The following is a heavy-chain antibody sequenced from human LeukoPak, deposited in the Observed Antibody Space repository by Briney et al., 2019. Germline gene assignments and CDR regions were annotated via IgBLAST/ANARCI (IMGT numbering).Heavy chain of an antibody. V-gene: IGHV3-30*18. D-gene: IGHD6-19*01. CDR3: AKVHSSGWYFFDY. Sequence: GGSLRLSCAASGLTFSSYGMHWVRQAPGKGLEWVAVISYDGSKKYYADSVKGRFTISRDNSKNTLYLQMNSLRAEDTAVYYCAKVHSSGWYFFDYWGQGTLVTVSS. J-gene: IGHJ4*02. CDR2: ISYDGSKK. CDR1: GLTFSSYG.